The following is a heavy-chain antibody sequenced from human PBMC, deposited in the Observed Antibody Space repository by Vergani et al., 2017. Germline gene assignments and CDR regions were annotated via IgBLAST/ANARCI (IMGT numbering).Heavy chain of an antibody. D-gene: IGHD4-17*01. CDR1: GGSFSGYY. V-gene: IGHV4-34*01. Sequence: QVQLQQWGAGLLKPSETLSLTCAVYGGSFSGYYWSWIGEINHSGSTNYNPSLKSRVTISVDTSKNQFSLKLSSVTAADTAVYYCARIITVTTPIDYWGQGTLVTVSS. CDR3: ARIITVTTPIDY. CDR2: INHSGST. J-gene: IGHJ4*02.